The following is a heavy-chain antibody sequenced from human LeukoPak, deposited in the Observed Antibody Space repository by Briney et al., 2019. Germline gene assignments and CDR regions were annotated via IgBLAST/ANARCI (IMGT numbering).Heavy chain of an antibody. CDR3: AGQMLRGDTFSLDL. CDR1: GGSLSMHY. Sequence: PSGTLCLTCSVSGGSLSMHYWRWIRQTPGKGLWWVGYIYLPGRTTQNASLRSRVTLSFDWTKKQTSPPLSCVPGAATALFYFAGQMLRGDTFSLDLWGQRPLVTVSP. V-gene: IGHV4-59*08. D-gene: IGHD3-10*01. J-gene: IGHJ5*02. CDR2: IYLPGRT.